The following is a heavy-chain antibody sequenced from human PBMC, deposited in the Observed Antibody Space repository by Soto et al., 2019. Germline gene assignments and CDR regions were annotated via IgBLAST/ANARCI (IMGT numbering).Heavy chain of an antibody. V-gene: IGHV4-59*01. CDR2: IHHSGNT. CDR3: ARETRWSGFFGD. J-gene: IGHJ4*02. D-gene: IGHD3-10*01. CDR1: GGSISGFY. Sequence: SETLSLTCTVSGGSISGFYWSWIRQPPGKGLEWIAYIHHSGNTDYSPSLKSRVTISVDTSKNQFSLNLSSVTAADTAVYYCARETRWSGFFGDWGQGTVVTVSS.